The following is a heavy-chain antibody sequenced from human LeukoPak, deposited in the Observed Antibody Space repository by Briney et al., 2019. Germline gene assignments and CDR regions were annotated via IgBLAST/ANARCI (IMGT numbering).Heavy chain of an antibody. Sequence: GGSLRLSCAASGFTFDDYAMHWVRQAPGNSLEWVSGISWNSGSIGYADSVKGRFTISRDNAKNSLYLQMNSLRAEDTALYYCAKGWYSSGWYPNGHFDYWGQGTLVTVSS. CDR3: AKGWYSSGWYPNGHFDY. CDR2: ISWNSGSI. V-gene: IGHV3-9*01. J-gene: IGHJ4*02. CDR1: GFTFDDYA. D-gene: IGHD6-19*01.